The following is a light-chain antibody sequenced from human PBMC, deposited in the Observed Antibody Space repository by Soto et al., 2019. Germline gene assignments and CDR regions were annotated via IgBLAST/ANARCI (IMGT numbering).Light chain of an antibody. V-gene: IGKV1-39*01. Sequence: IQMTQSPSSLSASVGDRVIITCRASQTISSHLNWYQQKPGKAPNLLVYAASSLQSGVPSRFTGSGSGTDFTLTISSLQPEDFATYFCQQSYTTPITFAQGTRLEIK. CDR1: QTISSH. CDR2: AAS. CDR3: QQSYTTPIT. J-gene: IGKJ5*01.